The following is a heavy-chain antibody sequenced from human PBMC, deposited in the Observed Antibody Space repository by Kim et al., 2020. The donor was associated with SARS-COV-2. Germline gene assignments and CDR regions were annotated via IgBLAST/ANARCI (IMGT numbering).Heavy chain of an antibody. CDR3: ARGPPVDDGSVVYYFDY. D-gene: IGHD3-10*01. CDR2: INHSGST. J-gene: IGHJ4*02. V-gene: IGHV4-34*01. Sequence: SETLSLTCAVYGGSFSGYYWSWIRQPPGKGLEWIGDINHSGSTNYYPSLKSRVTISVHTSKSQFSLKLSSVTAADTAVYYCARGPPVDDGSVVYYFDYWGQGNLVTVSS. CDR1: GGSFSGYY.